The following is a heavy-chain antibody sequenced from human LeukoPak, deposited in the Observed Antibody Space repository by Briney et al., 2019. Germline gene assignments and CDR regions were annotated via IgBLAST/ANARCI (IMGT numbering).Heavy chain of an antibody. CDR2: ITTSSSYM. CDR3: ARDPYSGGYGAYYYYYMDV. D-gene: IGHD6-19*01. CDR1: GFTFSAYN. V-gene: IGHV3-21*01. Sequence: KPGGSLRLSCAASGFTFSAYNMNWVRRTPGKGLEWVSSITTSSSYMFYADSVRGRFTISRDNAENSLYLQMNSLRDEDTAVYYCARDPYSGGYGAYYYYYMDVWGKGTTVTVSS. J-gene: IGHJ6*03.